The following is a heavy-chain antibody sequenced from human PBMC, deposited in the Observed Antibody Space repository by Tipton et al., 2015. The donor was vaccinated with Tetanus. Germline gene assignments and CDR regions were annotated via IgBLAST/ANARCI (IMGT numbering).Heavy chain of an antibody. Sequence: SLRLSCAASGFNYNSYAMNWVRQAPGKGLEWVSTITESGGRTYFADAVRGQFTVSRDKSRNTLSLQMNSLRAEDTAVYYCARDFLVGYCAGAGCYSEEYWGPGILVTVSS. V-gene: IGHV3-23*01. D-gene: IGHD2-15*01. CDR2: ITESGGRT. CDR3: ARDFLVGYCAGAGCYSEEY. CDR1: GFNYNSYA. J-gene: IGHJ4*02.